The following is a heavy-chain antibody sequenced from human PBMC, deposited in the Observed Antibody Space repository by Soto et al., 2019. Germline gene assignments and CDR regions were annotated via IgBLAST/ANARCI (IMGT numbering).Heavy chain of an antibody. D-gene: IGHD1-1*01. J-gene: IGHJ6*02. CDR2: IGSSGGNS. CDR1: GFIFSDFT. V-gene: IGHV3-21*01. CDR3: ARETRHNSLGGRFGMDV. Sequence: EVQLVESGGGLVKPGGSLRLSCAVSGFIFSDFTMNWVRQAPGKGLEWVASIGSSGGNSFYADSVKGRFIISRDNAKTSLDLQINSMRAEDTAVYYCARETRHNSLGGRFGMDVWGQGTTVTVS.